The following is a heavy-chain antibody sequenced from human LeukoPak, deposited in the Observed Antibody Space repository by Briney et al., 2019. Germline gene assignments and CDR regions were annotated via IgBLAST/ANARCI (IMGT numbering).Heavy chain of an antibody. CDR1: GYTFINYG. Sequence: VKVSCKASGYTFINYGISWVRQAPGQRLEWMGWINAGNGNTKYSQKFQGRVTITRDTSASTAYMELSSLRSEDTAVYYCARRYSYGSFDYWGQGTLVTVSS. D-gene: IGHD5-18*01. J-gene: IGHJ4*02. CDR2: INAGNGNT. CDR3: ARRYSYGSFDY. V-gene: IGHV1-3*01.